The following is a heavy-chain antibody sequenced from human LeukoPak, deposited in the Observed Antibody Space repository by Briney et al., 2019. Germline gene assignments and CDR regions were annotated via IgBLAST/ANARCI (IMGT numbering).Heavy chain of an antibody. CDR1: GFTVSSNY. D-gene: IGHD6-19*01. J-gene: IGHJ4*02. Sequence: GGSLRLSCAASGFTVSSNYMSWVRQAPGKGLEWVSVIYSGGSTYYADSVKGRFTISRDNSKNTLYLQMNSLRAEDTAVYYCARDVAVAGPGYYFDYWGQGTLVTVSS. CDR3: ARDVAVAGPGYYFDY. V-gene: IGHV3-66*01. CDR2: IYSGGST.